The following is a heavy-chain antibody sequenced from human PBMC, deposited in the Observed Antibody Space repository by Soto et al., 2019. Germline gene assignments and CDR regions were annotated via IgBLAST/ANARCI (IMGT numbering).Heavy chain of an antibody. CDR2: ISFGSRFT. D-gene: IGHD2-15*01. J-gene: IGHJ5*02. CDR3: ARGISRMILNYLDP. V-gene: IGHV3-11*06. CDR1: GFTFSDYY. Sequence: PGGALGLFCAASGFTFSDYYITWLRQAPGKGPECISYISFGSRFTNYADSVEGRFTISRENAKNTLYLQMNSLRVEDTAVYYCARGISRMILNYLDPCGQGVLVTVSS.